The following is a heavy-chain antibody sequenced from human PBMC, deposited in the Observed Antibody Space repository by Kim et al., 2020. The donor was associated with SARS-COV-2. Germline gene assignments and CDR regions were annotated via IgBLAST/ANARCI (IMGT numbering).Heavy chain of an antibody. CDR1: GFTFSDYW. D-gene: IGHD5-12*01. V-gene: IGHV3-7*01. CDR3: ARGRGYSGTYFDY. J-gene: IGHJ4*02. CDR2: IKPDGSTK. Sequence: GGSLRLSCAASGFTFSDYWMSWVRQAPGKGLEWVATIKPDGSTKFYEDAVKGRVTISRDSAKNSLYLQMNSLRAEDTAVYYCARGRGYSGTYFDYWGQGNLVTVSS.